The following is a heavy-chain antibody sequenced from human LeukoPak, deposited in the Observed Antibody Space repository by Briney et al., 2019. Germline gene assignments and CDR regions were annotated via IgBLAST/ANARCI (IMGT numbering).Heavy chain of an antibody. V-gene: IGHV4-61*02. Sequence: SETLSLTCTVSGGSISSGSYYWSWIRQPAGKGLEWVGRIYTSGSTNYNPSLKSRVTISVDTSKNQFSLKLSSVTAADTAVYYCARDRRYYDSSGYSYYYYYYMDVWGKGTTVTVSS. CDR2: IYTSGST. CDR3: ARDRRYYDSSGYSYYYYYYMDV. CDR1: GGSISSGSYY. D-gene: IGHD3-22*01. J-gene: IGHJ6*03.